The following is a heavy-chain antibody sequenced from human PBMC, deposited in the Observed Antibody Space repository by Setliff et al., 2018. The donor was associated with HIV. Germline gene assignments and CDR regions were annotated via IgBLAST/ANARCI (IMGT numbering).Heavy chain of an antibody. CDR1: GYSISSGYY. Sequence: SETLSLTCAVSGYSISSGYYWGWIRQPPGKGLEWIGHTYHSVSTYYNPSLKSRVTISVDTSKNQFSLKLSSVTAADTAMYYCARLDSNESFDYWGQGTLVTVSS. CDR3: ARLDSNESFDY. D-gene: IGHD1-1*01. J-gene: IGHJ4*02. V-gene: IGHV4-38-2*01. CDR2: TYHSVST.